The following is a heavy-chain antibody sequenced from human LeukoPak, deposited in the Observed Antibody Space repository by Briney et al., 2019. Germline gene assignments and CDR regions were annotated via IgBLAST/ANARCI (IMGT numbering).Heavy chain of an antibody. CDR2: IYTSGST. D-gene: IGHD2-8*01. Sequence: SETLSFTCTVSGGSISSYYWSWIRQPAGKGLEWIGRIYTSGSTNYNPSLKSRVTMSVDTSKNQFSLKLSSVTAADTAVYYCARVGCTNGVCYDFDYWGQGTLVTVSS. CDR1: GGSISSYY. J-gene: IGHJ4*02. V-gene: IGHV4-4*07. CDR3: ARVGCTNGVCYDFDY.